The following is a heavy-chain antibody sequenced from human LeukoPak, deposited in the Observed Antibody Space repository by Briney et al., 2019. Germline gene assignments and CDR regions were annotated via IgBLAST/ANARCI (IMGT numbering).Heavy chain of an antibody. D-gene: IGHD3-10*01. Sequence: GGSLRLSCAASGFTFSSYSMNWVRQAPGKGLEWVSYISSSSSTIYYADSVKGRFTISRDNAKNSLYLQMNSLRSDDTAVYYCARDEQGDPLSGTRYQALYYMDVWGKGTTVTVSS. J-gene: IGHJ6*03. CDR2: ISSSSSTI. V-gene: IGHV3-48*01. CDR1: GFTFSSYS. CDR3: ARDEQGDPLSGTRYQALYYMDV.